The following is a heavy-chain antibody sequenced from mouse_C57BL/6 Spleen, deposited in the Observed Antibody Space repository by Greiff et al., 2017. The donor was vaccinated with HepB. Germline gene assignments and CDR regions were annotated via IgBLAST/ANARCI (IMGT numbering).Heavy chain of an antibody. D-gene: IGHD1-1*01. J-gene: IGHJ2*01. V-gene: IGHV1-15*01. CDR3: TRGLTTVVAFDY. CDR1: GYTFTDYE. CDR2: IDPEAGGT. Sequence: QVQLQQSGAELVRPGASVTLSCKASGYTFTDYEMHWVKQTPVHGLEWIGAIDPEAGGTAYNQKFKGKAILTADKSSSTAYMELRSLTSEDSAVYYCTRGLTTVVAFDYWGQDTTLTVSS.